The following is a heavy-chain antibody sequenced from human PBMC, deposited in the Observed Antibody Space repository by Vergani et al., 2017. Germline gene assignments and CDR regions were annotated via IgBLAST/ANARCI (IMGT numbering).Heavy chain of an antibody. D-gene: IGHD1-14*01. CDR1: GFTFSSYA. V-gene: IGHV3-23*01. CDR2: ISGSGGST. CDR3: AKDSSPYPDQYPLTHFDY. J-gene: IGHJ4*02. Sequence: EVQLLESGGGLVQPGGSLRLSCAASGFTFSSYAMSWVRQAPGKGLEWVSAISGSGGSTYYADSVKGRFTISRDNSKNTLYLQRNSLRAEDTAVYYCAKDSSPYPDQYPLTHFDYWGQGTLVTVSS.